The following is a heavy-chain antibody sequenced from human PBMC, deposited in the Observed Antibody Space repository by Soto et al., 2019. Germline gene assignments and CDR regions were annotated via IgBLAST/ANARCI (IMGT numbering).Heavy chain of an antibody. CDR2: IYSSGST. J-gene: IGHJ3*02. CDR1: GGSISSGGYY. V-gene: IGHV4-31*03. CDR3: LRDYDYDSSRNDAFDI. D-gene: IGHD3-22*01. Sequence: QVQLQESGPGLVKPSQTLSLTCTVSGGSISSGGYYWSWIRHHPGKGLEWIGYIYSSGSTYYNPSLRSRVTISADTSKNQFSLKLSYVTAADTAVYYCLRDYDYDSSRNDAFDIWGQGTMVTVSS.